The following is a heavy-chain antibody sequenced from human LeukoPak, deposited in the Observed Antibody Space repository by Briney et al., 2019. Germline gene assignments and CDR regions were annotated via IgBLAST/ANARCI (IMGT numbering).Heavy chain of an antibody. CDR2: ISWNSGSI. V-gene: IGHV3-9*01. CDR1: GFTFDDYA. CDR3: AKDLYGDYVSALDY. J-gene: IGHJ4*02. D-gene: IGHD4-17*01. Sequence: GGSLRLSCAASGFTFDDYAMHWVRQAPGKGLEWVSGISWNSGSIGYADSVKGRFTISRDNAKNSLYLQMNSLRAEDTALYYCAKDLYGDYVSALDYWGQGTLVTVSS.